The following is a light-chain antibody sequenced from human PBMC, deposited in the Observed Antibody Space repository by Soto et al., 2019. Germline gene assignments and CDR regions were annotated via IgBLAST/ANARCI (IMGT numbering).Light chain of an antibody. CDR3: SSYTSSSTLYV. CDR1: SSDVGGYNY. J-gene: IGLJ1*01. CDR2: EVS. V-gene: IGLV2-14*01. Sequence: ALTQPGSVSGSPGQSITISCTGTSSDVGGYNYVSWYQQHPGKAPKLMIYEVSNRPSGVSNRFSGSKSGNTASLTISGLQAEDEADYYCSSYTSSSTLYVFGTGTKVTVL.